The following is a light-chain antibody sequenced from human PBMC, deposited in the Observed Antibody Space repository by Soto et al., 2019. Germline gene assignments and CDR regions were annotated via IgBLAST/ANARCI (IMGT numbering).Light chain of an antibody. V-gene: IGLV2-11*01. J-gene: IGLJ3*02. CDR2: DVS. Sequence: QSALTQPRSVSGSPGQSVTISCTGTNSDVGGYNYVSWYQQHPGKAPKVMIYDVSRRPSGVHDRFSGFKSDNTASLTISGLQAEDEADYFCCSYAGTYSFCVFGGGTKLTVL. CDR1: NSDVGGYNY. CDR3: CSYAGTYSFCV.